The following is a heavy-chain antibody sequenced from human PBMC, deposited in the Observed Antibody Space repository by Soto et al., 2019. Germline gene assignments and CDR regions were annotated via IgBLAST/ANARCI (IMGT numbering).Heavy chain of an antibody. CDR1: GFTFGSYA. Sequence: PGGSLRLSCAASGFTFGSYAMHWFRQAPGKGLEWVAFISYDESKTYYADSVKGRFTISRDNSKNTVYLQMSSLRAEDTAVYYCAKGGYYNMLTGIGPFDYWGQGTVVTVSS. CDR2: ISYDESKT. J-gene: IGHJ4*02. V-gene: IGHV3-30*18. CDR3: AKGGYYNMLTGIGPFDY. D-gene: IGHD3-9*01.